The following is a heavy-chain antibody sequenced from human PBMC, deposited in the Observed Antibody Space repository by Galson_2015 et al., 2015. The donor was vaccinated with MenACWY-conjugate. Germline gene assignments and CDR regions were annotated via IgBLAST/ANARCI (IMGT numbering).Heavy chain of an antibody. CDR2: INAGNGNT. D-gene: IGHD4-17*01. Sequence: SVKVSCKASGYTFTSYAMHWVRQAPGQRLEWMGWINAGNGNTKYSQKFQGRVTITRDTSVSTAYMELSSLRSEDTAVYYCARDYGDYGLLVYWGQGTLVTVSS. CDR3: ARDYGDYGLLVY. V-gene: IGHV1-3*01. J-gene: IGHJ4*02. CDR1: GYTFTSYA.